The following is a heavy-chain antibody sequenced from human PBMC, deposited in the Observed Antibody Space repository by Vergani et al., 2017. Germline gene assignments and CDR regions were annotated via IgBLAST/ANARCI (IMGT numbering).Heavy chain of an antibody. CDR2: IYHSGST. J-gene: IGHJ3*02. V-gene: IGHV4-4*02. CDR1: GGSISSSNW. CDR3: ARAPSDYYDSSGSDAFDI. Sequence: QVQLQESGPGLVKPSGTLSLTCAVSGGSISSSNWWSWVRQPPGKGLEWIGEIYHSGSTNYNPSLKSRVTISVDKSKNQFSLKLSSVTAADPAVYYCARAPSDYYDSSGSDAFDIWGQGTMVTVSS. D-gene: IGHD3-22*01.